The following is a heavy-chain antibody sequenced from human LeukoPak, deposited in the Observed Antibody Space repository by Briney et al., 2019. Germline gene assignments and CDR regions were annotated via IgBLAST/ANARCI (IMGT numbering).Heavy chain of an antibody. CDR3: AKDPYYYDSSGYYE. D-gene: IGHD3-22*01. CDR2: IRYDGSNK. V-gene: IGHV3-30*02. J-gene: IGHJ4*02. CDR1: GFTFSSYG. Sequence: GGSLRLSCAASGFTFSSYGMHWVRQAPGKGLEWVAFIRYDGSNKYYADSVKGRFTISRDNSENTLYLQMNSLRAEDTAVYYCAKDPYYYDSSGYYEWGQGTLVTVSS.